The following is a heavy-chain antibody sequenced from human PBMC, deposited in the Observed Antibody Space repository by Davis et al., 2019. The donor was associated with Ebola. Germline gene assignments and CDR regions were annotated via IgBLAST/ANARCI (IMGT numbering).Heavy chain of an antibody. CDR1: GGSISSSSYY. Sequence: PSETLSLTCTVSGGSISSSSYYWGWIRQPPGKGLEWIGSINYSGSTYYNPSLKSRVTMSVDMSKNQFSLNLSSVTAADTAVYFCARFGGGAYWGQGTLVTVSS. D-gene: IGHD3-16*01. CDR2: INYSGST. CDR3: ARFGGGAY. J-gene: IGHJ4*02. V-gene: IGHV4-39*07.